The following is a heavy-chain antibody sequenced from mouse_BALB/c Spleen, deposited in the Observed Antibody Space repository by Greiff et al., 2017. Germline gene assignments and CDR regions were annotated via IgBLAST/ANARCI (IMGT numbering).Heavy chain of an antibody. CDR1: GYTFTSYW. Sequence: VQLQQSGAELAKPGASVKMSCKASGYTFTSYWMHWVKQRPGQGLEWIGYINPSTGYTEYNQKFKDKATLTADKSSSTAYMQLSSLTSEDSAVYYCARSESNIDWFAYWGQGTLVTVSA. CDR3: ARSESNIDWFAY. J-gene: IGHJ3*01. CDR2: INPSTGYT. V-gene: IGHV1-7*01. D-gene: IGHD5-2*01.